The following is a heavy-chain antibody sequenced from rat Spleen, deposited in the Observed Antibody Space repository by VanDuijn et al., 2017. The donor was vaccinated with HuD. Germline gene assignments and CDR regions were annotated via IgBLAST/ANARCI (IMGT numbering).Heavy chain of an antibody. D-gene: IGHD5-1*01. CDR3: TTDGQGARFAY. CDR2: ISFDGGST. V-gene: IGHV5-27*01. CDR1: GFTFGNYD. Sequence: EVQLVESGGGLVQPGRSLKLSCAASGFTFGNYDMAWVRQAPTKGLEWVAYISFDGGSTYYRDSVKGRFTISRDNTKSTLYLQMDSLRSEDTATYYCTTDGQGARFAYWGQGTLVTVSS. J-gene: IGHJ3*01.